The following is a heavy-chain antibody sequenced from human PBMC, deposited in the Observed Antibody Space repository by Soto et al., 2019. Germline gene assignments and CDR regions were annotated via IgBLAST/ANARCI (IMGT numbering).Heavy chain of an antibody. V-gene: IGHV4-4*07. CDR2: IHTSGST. J-gene: IGHJ6*02. CDR1: GGSISSYY. Sequence: SETLSLTCTVSGGSISSYYWSWIRQPAGKGLEWIGRIHTSGSTNYTPSLKIRVTLSVDTPKNQFSLNLSFGPAADTAVYYCARDGVPKYQLLYDYYYYGMDVGGQGTRVTVPS. CDR3: ARDGVPKYQLLYDYYYYGMDV. D-gene: IGHD2-2*02.